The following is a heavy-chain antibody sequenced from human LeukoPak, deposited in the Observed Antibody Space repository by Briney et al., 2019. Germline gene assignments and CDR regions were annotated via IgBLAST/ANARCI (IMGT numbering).Heavy chain of an antibody. Sequence: ASVKVSCKASGYTFASHGISWLRQAPGQGLEWMGWISAYNGNTNYAQKLQGRVTMTTDTSTSTAYMELRSLRSDDTAVYYCARLSGDPQFFGVVTFFDYWGQGTLVTVSS. D-gene: IGHD3-3*01. V-gene: IGHV1-18*01. CDR2: ISAYNGNT. CDR3: ARLSGDPQFFGVVTFFDY. J-gene: IGHJ4*02. CDR1: GYTFASHG.